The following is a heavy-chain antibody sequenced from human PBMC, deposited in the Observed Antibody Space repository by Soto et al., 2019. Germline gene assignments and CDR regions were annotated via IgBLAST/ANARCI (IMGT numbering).Heavy chain of an antibody. CDR1: GGTFSSYA. J-gene: IGHJ4*02. CDR2: IIPIFGTA. Sequence: ASVKVSCKASGGTFSSYAISWVRQAPGQGLEWMGGIIPIFGTANYAQKFQGRVTITADESTSTAYMELSSLRSEDTAVYYCARVGDRTTLAAAGPFDYWGQGTLVTVPQ. V-gene: IGHV1-69*13. D-gene: IGHD6-13*01. CDR3: ARVGDRTTLAAAGPFDY.